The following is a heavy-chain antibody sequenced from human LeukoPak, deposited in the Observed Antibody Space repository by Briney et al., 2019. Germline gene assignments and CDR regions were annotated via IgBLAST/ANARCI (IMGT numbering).Heavy chain of an antibody. Sequence: GGSLRLSCAASGFTFSSYSMNWVRQAPGKGLEWVSSISSSSSYIYYADSVKGRFTISRDNAKNSLYLQMNSLRAEDTAVYYCARDYDFWSGYYISGWGSYGMDVWGQGTTVTVSS. J-gene: IGHJ6*02. V-gene: IGHV3-21*01. CDR1: GFTFSSYS. D-gene: IGHD3-3*01. CDR3: ARDYDFWSGYYISGWGSYGMDV. CDR2: ISSSSSYI.